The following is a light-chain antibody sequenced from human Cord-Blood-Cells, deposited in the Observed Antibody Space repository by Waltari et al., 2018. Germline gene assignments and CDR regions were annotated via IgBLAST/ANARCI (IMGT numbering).Light chain of an antibody. J-gene: IGLJ1*01. Sequence: SYERTHPPSVSVSPGQTASITCSGDKLGDKFACWYQQKPGQSPVLVIYQDSKRPSGIPERFSGSNSGNTATLTISGTQAMDEADYYCQAWDSSTYVFGTGTKVTVL. CDR2: QDS. V-gene: IGLV3-1*01. CDR3: QAWDSSTYV. CDR1: KLGDKF.